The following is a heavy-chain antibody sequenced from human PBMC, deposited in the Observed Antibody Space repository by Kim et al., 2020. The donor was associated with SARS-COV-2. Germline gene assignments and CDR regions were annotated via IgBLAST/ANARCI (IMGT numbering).Heavy chain of an antibody. J-gene: IGHJ3*02. Sequence: SETLSLTCTVSGGSISSSSYYWGWIRQPPGKGLEWIGSIYYSGSTYYNPSLKSRVTISVDTSKNQFSLKLSSVTAADTAVYYCALNYYDSSGYYGWAFDIWGQGTMVTVSS. CDR2: IYYSGST. CDR1: GGSISSSSYY. V-gene: IGHV4-39*01. D-gene: IGHD3-22*01. CDR3: ALNYYDSSGYYGWAFDI.